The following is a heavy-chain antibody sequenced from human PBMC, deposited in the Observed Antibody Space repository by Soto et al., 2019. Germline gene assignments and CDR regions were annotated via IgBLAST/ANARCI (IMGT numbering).Heavy chain of an antibody. Sequence: QVQLVESGGGVVQPGRSLRLSCAASGFTFSSYAMHWVRQAPGKGLEWVAGISYDGSNKYYADSVKGRFTISRDNSKNTLYLQMNSLRAEDTAVYYCARDLDIVVVVAATLGDWGQGTLVTVSS. D-gene: IGHD2-15*01. CDR3: ARDLDIVVVVAATLGD. CDR1: GFTFSSYA. CDR2: ISYDGSNK. V-gene: IGHV3-30-3*01. J-gene: IGHJ4*02.